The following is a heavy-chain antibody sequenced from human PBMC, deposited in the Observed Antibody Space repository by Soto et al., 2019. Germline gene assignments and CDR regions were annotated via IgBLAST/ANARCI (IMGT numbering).Heavy chain of an antibody. CDR2: IKQDGTEK. CDR1: GFTFSRYW. D-gene: IGHD5-18*01. CDR3: ARGDTPMITGMDSFDI. J-gene: IGHJ3*02. V-gene: IGHV3-7*01. Sequence: LRLSCAASGFTFSRYWMNWVRQAPGKGLEWVANIKQDGTEKNYVDSVKGRFTISRDNAKNSLYLQMDSLRAEDTAVYFCARGDTPMITGMDSFDIWGQGTLVTVSS.